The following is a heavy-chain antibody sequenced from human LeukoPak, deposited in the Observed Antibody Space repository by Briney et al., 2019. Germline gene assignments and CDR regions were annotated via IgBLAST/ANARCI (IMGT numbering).Heavy chain of an antibody. Sequence: GGSLRLSCAASGFTFSSYSMNWVRQAPGKGLEWVSDISSSGGTIDYADSVKGRCSISRDNAKNSLYLHMNSLRAEDTAVYYCAKLCRTTVTTAENWFDPWGQGTLVTVSS. J-gene: IGHJ5*02. D-gene: IGHD4-17*01. CDR2: ISSSGGTI. CDR1: GFTFSSYS. V-gene: IGHV3-48*04. CDR3: AKLCRTTVTTAENWFDP.